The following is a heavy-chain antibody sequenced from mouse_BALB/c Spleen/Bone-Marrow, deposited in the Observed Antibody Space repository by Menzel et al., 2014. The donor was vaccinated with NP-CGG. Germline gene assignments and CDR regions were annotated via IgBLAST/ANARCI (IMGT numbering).Heavy chain of an antibody. CDR3: ARRGLTGTFDY. CDR2: IYSGNVNT. CDR1: GYTFTSYY. V-gene: IGHV1S56*01. D-gene: IGHD4-1*01. Sequence: QVHVKQSGPELVKPGASVRISCKASGYTFTSYYIHWVKQRPGQGLEWIGWIYSGNVNTKYNEKFKGKATLTVDKSSSTAYMQLSSLTSEDSAVYFCARRGLTGTFDYWGQGTIFIVSS. J-gene: IGHJ2*01.